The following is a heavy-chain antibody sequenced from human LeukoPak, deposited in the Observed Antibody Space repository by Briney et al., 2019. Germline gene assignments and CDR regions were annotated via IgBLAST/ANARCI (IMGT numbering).Heavy chain of an antibody. CDR3: ARGIGMIDY. CDR1: GGSISSSSYY. CDR2: IYYSGST. V-gene: IGHV4-39*01. D-gene: IGHD2-21*01. Sequence: SETLSLTCTVSGGSISSSSYYWGWIRQPPGKGLEWIGSIYYSGSTYYNPSLKSRVTISVDTSKNQFSLKLSSVTAADTAVYYCARGIGMIDYWGQGTLVTVSP. J-gene: IGHJ4*02.